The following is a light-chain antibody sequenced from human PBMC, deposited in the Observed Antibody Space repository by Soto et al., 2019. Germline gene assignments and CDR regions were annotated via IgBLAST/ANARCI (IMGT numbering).Light chain of an antibody. J-gene: IGLJ6*01. CDR3: QSYDSSLRGHV. CDR1: SSNIEAAYD. CDR2: GND. V-gene: IGLV1-40*01. Sequence: QSVLTQPPSVSGAPGQRVTISCTGSSSNIEAAYDVHWYQHLPGIAPKLLIYGNDNRPSGVPDRFSGSKSGTSASLAISGLQAEDEADYYCQSYDSSLRGHVFGSGTKLTVL.